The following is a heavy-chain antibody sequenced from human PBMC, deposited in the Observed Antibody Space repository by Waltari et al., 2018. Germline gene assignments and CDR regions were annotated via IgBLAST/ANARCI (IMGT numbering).Heavy chain of an antibody. Sequence: EVQVVESGGGLVKPGGSLRLSCAGSGFTFSAYSMNWVRQAPGQGVRGVRAISSSGGYIDYADSVKGRVTISRDNAKNSRYLQMSSLGAEDMAVYYGARGRDLGAGNYFDYWGPGIMVIVSS. CDR2: ISSSGGYI. J-gene: IGHJ4*02. D-gene: IGHD3-10*01. CDR1: GFTFSAYS. CDR3: ARGRDLGAGNYFDY. V-gene: IGHV3-21*01.